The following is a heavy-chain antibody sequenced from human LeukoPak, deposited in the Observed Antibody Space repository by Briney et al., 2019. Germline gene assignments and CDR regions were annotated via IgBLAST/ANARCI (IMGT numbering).Heavy chain of an antibody. V-gene: IGHV1-69*01. J-gene: IGHJ3*02. CDR3: ARNLLRFLEGGAFDI. CDR1: GGTFSSYA. CDR2: IIPIFGTA. D-gene: IGHD3-3*01. Sequence: ASVKVSCKASGGTFSSYAISWVRQAPGQGLEWMGGIIPIFGTANYAQKFQGRVTITADEPTSTAYMELSSLRSEDTAVYYCARNLLRFLEGGAFDIWGQGTMVTVSS.